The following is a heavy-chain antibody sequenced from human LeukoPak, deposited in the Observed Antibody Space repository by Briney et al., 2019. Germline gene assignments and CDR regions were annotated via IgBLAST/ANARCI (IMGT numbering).Heavy chain of an antibody. Sequence: SETLSLTCTVSGGSISSSSYYWGWIRQPPGKGLEWIGNIYNSGSTYYNPSLKSRVTISVDTSKNQFSLRLSSVTAADTAVYYCARRGGSGRSFDYWGQGTLVTVSS. J-gene: IGHJ4*02. CDR2: IYNSGST. CDR1: GGSISSSSYY. CDR3: ARRGGSGRSFDY. V-gene: IGHV4-39*01. D-gene: IGHD3-10*01.